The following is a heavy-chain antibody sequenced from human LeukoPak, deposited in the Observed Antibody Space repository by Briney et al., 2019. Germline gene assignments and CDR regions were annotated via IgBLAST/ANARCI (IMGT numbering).Heavy chain of an antibody. CDR3: AREGDGYNTPIDY. V-gene: IGHV3-21*01. CDR2: ISSSSLYI. J-gene: IGHJ4*02. D-gene: IGHD5-24*01. CDR1: GFTLSTYS. Sequence: GGSLRLSCAASGFTLSTYSLNWVRQAPGKGLEWVSSISSSSLYIYYADSVKGRFTISRDNAKNSLFLQMNSLRAEDTAVYYCAREGDGYNTPIDYWGQGTLVTVSS.